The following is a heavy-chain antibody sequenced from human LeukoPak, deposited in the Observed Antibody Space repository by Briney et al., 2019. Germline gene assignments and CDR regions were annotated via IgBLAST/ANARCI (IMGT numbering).Heavy chain of an antibody. CDR3: ARDLQDKVWLGAVYYSYGMDV. Sequence: AAGKVSCKASGYTFTSYAISWVGRARGQGLEWRGWISAFKGNTNYAKKRQGRVTITTDTSTSTAYTGRRRLTSDDTAVYYCARDLQDKVWLGAVYYSYGMDVWGQGTTVTVSS. CDR1: GYTFTSYA. J-gene: IGHJ6*02. D-gene: IGHD5/OR15-5a*01. CDR2: ISAFKGNT. V-gene: IGHV1-18*01.